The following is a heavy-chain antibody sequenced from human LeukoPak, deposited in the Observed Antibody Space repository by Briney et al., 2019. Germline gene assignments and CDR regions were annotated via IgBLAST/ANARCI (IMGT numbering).Heavy chain of an antibody. CDR1: GYSFTSHD. V-gene: IGHV1-8*01. J-gene: IGHJ4*02. Sequence: GASVKVSCKASGYSFTSHDINWVRQATGQGLEWMGWMNPNSGNTGYAQKLQDRVTMTRNTSLSTAYLELSSLGSEDTAMYYCASALKRGSAGTLIDHWGQGTLVTVSS. CDR3: ASALKRGSAGTLIDH. CDR2: MNPNSGNT. D-gene: IGHD6-13*01.